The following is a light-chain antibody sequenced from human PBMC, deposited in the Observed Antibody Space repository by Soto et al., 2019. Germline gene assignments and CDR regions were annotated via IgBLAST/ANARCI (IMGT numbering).Light chain of an antibody. J-gene: IGKJ4*01. V-gene: IGKV3-20*01. CDR2: GAS. CDR3: QQYGNSPLT. Sequence: EIVLTQSPGTLSLSPGERATLSCRASQSVRSRYFAWYQQKPGQAPRLLIFGASTRAPGITDRFSGSGSGTDFTLTISKLEPEDFALFYCQQYGNSPLTFGEGTKVDIK. CDR1: QSVRSRY.